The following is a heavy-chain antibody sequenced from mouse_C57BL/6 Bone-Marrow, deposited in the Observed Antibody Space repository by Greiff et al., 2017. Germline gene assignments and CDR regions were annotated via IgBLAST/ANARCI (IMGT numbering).Heavy chain of an antibody. V-gene: IGHV1-69*01. CDR2: IDPSDSYT. CDR3: ARETAQVYFDY. Sequence: QVQLQQPGAELVMPGASVKLSCKASGYTFTSYWMHWVKQRPGQGLEEIGDIDPSDSYTNYNQTFKGKSTLTVDKSSSTAYRQLSSLTSEESAVYYCARETAQVYFDYWGQGTTLTVSS. J-gene: IGHJ2*01. D-gene: IGHD3-2*02. CDR1: GYTFTSYW.